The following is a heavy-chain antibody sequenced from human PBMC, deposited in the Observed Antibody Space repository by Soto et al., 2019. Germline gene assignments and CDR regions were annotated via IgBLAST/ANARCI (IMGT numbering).Heavy chain of an antibody. CDR1: GFSLSNGTVG. V-gene: IGHV2-26*01. D-gene: IGHD6-19*01. J-gene: IGHJ6*03. Sequence: HVTLKESGPVLVKPTETLTLTCTVSGFSLSNGTVGVSWIRQPPGKALEWLAHIFSNDEKSYRTSLKSRLTISEDTSKSQVVLTMTNVDPVDTATYECARILFGRSVAGGYFYMDVWGKGTTVTVSS. CDR3: ARILFGRSVAGGYFYMDV. CDR2: IFSNDEK.